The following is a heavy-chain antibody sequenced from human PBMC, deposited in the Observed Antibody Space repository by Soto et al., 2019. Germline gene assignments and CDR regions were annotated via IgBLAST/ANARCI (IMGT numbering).Heavy chain of an antibody. Sequence: PSEKLSLTCTVSGVSITPYYWTWIRHPPGKGLEWIGYVYHTGNTYYNPSLKSRVTISLDTSKNQVSLRLKSVTAADTAVYYCAREQYNLTLRGQGSRVTVDS. CDR3: AREQYNLTL. J-gene: IGHJ4*02. CDR1: GVSITPYY. V-gene: IGHV4-59*01. D-gene: IGHD1-20*01. CDR2: VYHTGNT.